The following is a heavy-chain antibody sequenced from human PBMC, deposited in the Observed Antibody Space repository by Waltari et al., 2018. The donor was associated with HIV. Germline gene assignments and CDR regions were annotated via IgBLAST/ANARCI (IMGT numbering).Heavy chain of an antibody. CDR2: ISFDGKKE. J-gene: IGHJ4*02. CDR1: GFALGGFD. D-gene: IGHD2-8*02. CDR3: AKDLSYGTDWPYFDK. V-gene: IGHV3-30*18. Sequence: QVQLAESGGGVVKPGRSLKLSCAASGFALGGFDMHWVRQAPGKGLEWVALISFDGKKEYYSDSVKGRFTISRDNSGSRLFLQMNNLRPEDTGVYFCAKDLSYGTDWPYFDKRGQGTLVTVSS.